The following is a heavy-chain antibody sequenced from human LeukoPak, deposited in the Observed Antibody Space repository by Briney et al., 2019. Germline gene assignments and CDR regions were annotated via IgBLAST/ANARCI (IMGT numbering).Heavy chain of an antibody. V-gene: IGHV3-23*01. CDR3: AKVRRNYYDSSGYYFKDY. J-gene: IGHJ4*02. Sequence: GGSLRLSCAASGFTFSSYAVSWVRQAPGKGLEWVSAISGSGGSTYYADSVKGRFTISRDNSKNTLYLQMNSLRAEDTAVYYCAKVRRNYYDSSGYYFKDYWGQGTLVTVSS. CDR2: ISGSGGST. D-gene: IGHD3-22*01. CDR1: GFTFSSYA.